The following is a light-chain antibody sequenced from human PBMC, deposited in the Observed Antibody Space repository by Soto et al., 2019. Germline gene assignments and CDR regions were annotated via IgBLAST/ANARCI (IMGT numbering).Light chain of an antibody. CDR2: DAS. CDR3: PQYGWSPGA. CDR1: QRVSSNY. Sequence: AFTQSPGTLSLSPGERATPSCRPSQRVSSNYLAWYQQRPGQAPRLLIYDASSRATGVPGRFSGSGSGTDFTLTISRLNPEDFAVYCCPQYGWSPGALGQGTKTDIK. V-gene: IGKV3-20*01. J-gene: IGKJ1*01.